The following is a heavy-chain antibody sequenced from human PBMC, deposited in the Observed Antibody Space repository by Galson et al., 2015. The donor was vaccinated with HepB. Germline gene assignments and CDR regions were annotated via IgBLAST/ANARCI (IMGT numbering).Heavy chain of an antibody. D-gene: IGHD6-6*01. J-gene: IGHJ5*02. Sequence: SVKVSCKASGYTFTSYAMHWVRQAPGQRLEWMGWINAGNGNTKYSQKFQGRVTITRDTSASTAYMELSSLRSEDTAVYYCARGRTIAARRIVYNWFDPWGQGTLVTVSS. V-gene: IGHV1-3*01. CDR3: ARGRTIAARRIVYNWFDP. CDR1: GYTFTSYA. CDR2: INAGNGNT.